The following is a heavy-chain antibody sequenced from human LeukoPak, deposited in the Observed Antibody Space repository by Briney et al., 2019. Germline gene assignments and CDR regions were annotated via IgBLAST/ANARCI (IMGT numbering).Heavy chain of an antibody. CDR1: GFTLSSYW. Sequence: AGGSLRLSCAASGFTLSSYWMHWVRQAPGKGLVWVSRINSDGSSTSYADSVKGRFTISRDSAKNTLYLQMNSLRAEDTAVYYCATGVQLVRYFDYWGQGTLVTVSS. D-gene: IGHD6-13*01. V-gene: IGHV3-74*01. J-gene: IGHJ4*02. CDR2: INSDGSST. CDR3: ATGVQLVRYFDY.